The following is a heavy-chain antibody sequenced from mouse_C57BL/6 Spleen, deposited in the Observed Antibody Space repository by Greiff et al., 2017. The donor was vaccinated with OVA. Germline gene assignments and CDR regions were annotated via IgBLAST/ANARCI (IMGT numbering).Heavy chain of an antibody. CDR1: GYTFTSYW. Sequence: VQLQQPGAELVRPGSSVKLSCKASGYTFTSYWMHWVKQRPIQGLEWIGNIDPSDSETHYNQKFKDKATLTVDKSSSTAYMQLSSLTSEDSAVYYCARWDSNYAFDYWGQGTTLTVSS. J-gene: IGHJ2*01. D-gene: IGHD2-5*01. V-gene: IGHV1-52*01. CDR3: ARWDSNYAFDY. CDR2: IDPSDSET.